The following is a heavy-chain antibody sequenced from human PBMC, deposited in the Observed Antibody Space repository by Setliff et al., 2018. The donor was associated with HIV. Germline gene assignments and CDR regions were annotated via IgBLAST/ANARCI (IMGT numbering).Heavy chain of an antibody. D-gene: IGHD6-13*01. J-gene: IGHJ4*02. CDR1: GFIFSDHV. CDR2: IRYDGSDK. Sequence: PGGSLRLSCAASGFIFSDHVMHWVRQAPGKGLEWVAFIRYDGSDKYYVDSVKGRFTVSRDNSKNTLYLQMNSLRPEDTALNYCAKDRLLDGSSWYYLDYWGQGTLVTVSS. CDR3: AKDRLLDGSSWYYLDY. V-gene: IGHV3-30*02.